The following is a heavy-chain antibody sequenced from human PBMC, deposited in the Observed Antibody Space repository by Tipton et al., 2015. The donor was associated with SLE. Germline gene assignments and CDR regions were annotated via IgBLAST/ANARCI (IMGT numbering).Heavy chain of an antibody. CDR2: IYYSGST. J-gene: IGHJ3*02. CDR1: GGSISSYY. CDR3: ARVMGTRELLHGASDI. V-gene: IGHV4-59*01. D-gene: IGHD1-26*01. Sequence: TLSLTCTVSGGSISSYYWSWIRQPPGKGLEWIGYIYYSGSTNYNPSLKSRVTISVDTSKNQFSLKLRSVTAADTAVYYCARVMGTRELLHGASDIWGQGTMVTVSS.